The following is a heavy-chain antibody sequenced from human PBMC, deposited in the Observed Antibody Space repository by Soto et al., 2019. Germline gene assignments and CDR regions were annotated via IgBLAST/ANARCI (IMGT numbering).Heavy chain of an antibody. CDR1: GYTFTSYG. J-gene: IGHJ4*02. CDR3: ARDGHGDYIWGSYRPDY. D-gene: IGHD3-16*02. CDR2: ISAYNGNT. V-gene: IGHV1-18*01. Sequence: ASVKVSCTASGYTFTSYGISWVRQAPGQGLEWMGWISAYNGNTNYAQKLQGRVTMTTDTSTSTAYMELRSLRSDDTAVYYCARDGHGDYIWGSYRPDYWGQGTLVTVSS.